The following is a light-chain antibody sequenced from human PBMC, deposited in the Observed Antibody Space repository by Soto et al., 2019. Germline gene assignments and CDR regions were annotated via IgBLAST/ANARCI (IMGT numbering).Light chain of an antibody. J-gene: IGKJ1*01. Sequence: DIQMTQSPSTLSASVGDRVTITCRASQSISRWLVWYQQKPGKAPKSLIYTASSLESGVPSRFSGSGAGTEFTLTISSLQPDDFATYYCQKYNSYPWTFGQGTKVEIK. V-gene: IGKV1-5*03. CDR2: TAS. CDR1: QSISRW. CDR3: QKYNSYPWT.